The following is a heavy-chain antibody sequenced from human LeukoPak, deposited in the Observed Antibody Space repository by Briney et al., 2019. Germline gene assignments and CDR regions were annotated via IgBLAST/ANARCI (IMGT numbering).Heavy chain of an antibody. CDR1: GYTFTGYY. CDR2: ISPNSGGT. V-gene: IGHV1-2*04. Sequence: ASVKVSCKASGYTFTGYYMHWVRQAPGQGLEWMGWISPNSGGTNYAQKFQGWVTMTRDTSISTAYMELSRLRSDDTAVYYCARGGSSGWCPLDYWGQGTLVTVSS. D-gene: IGHD6-19*01. J-gene: IGHJ4*02. CDR3: ARGGSSGWCPLDY.